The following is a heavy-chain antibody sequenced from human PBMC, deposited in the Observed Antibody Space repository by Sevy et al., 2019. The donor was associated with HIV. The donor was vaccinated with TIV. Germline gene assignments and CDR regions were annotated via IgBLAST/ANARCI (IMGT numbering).Heavy chain of an antibody. CDR2: INGKGRST. V-gene: IGHV3-23*01. J-gene: IGHJ6*02. CDR1: GFTFSGYA. D-gene: IGHD2-2*01. Sequence: GGSLRLSCAAPGFTFSGYAMNWVRQAPGKGLEWVSAINGKGRSTHYADSVEGRFTISRDNSKNTLYLEMNSLRAEDTAVYYCAKTINSGGGVVPAANYYYYGLDVWGQGTTVTVSS. CDR3: AKTINSGGGVVPAANYYYYGLDV.